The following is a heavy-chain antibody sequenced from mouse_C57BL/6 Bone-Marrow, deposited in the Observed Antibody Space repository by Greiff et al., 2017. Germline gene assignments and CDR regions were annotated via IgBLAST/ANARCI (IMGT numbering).Heavy chain of an antibody. CDR2: IYPGSGNT. CDR1: GYTFTDYY. CDR3: ARSERLRRAWFAY. J-gene: IGHJ3*01. D-gene: IGHD2-4*01. V-gene: IGHV1-76*01. Sequence: VQLVESGAELVRPGASVKLSCKASGYTFTDYYINWVKQRPGQGLEWIARIYPGSGNTYYNEKFKGKAKLTAEKSSSTAYMQLSSLTSEDSAVYFCARSERLRRAWFAYWGQGTLVTVSA.